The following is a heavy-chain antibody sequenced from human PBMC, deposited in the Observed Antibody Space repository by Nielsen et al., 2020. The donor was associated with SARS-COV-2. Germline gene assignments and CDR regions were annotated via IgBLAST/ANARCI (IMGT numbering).Heavy chain of an antibody. CDR3: AREFYDSSGYYWH. V-gene: IGHV3-30*04. J-gene: IGHJ4*02. CDR2: ISYDGSNK. Sequence: GGSLRLSCAASGFTFSSYAMHWVRQAPGKGLEWVAVISYDGSNKYYADSVKGRFTISRDNSKNTLYLQMNSLRAEDTAVYYCAREFYDSSGYYWHWGQGTLVTVSS. D-gene: IGHD3-22*01. CDR1: GFTFSSYA.